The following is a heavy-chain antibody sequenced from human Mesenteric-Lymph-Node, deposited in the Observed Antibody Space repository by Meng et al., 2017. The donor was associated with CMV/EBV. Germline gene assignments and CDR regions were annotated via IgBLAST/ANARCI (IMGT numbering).Heavy chain of an antibody. V-gene: IGHV4-34*01. CDR3: ARGGGNPL. CDR2: INHSGST. Sequence: SETLSLTCAVYGGSFSGYYWSWIRQPPGKGLEWIGEINHSGSTNYNPSLKSRVTISVDTSKNQFSLKLSSVTAADTGMYYCARGGGNPLGGQGTLVTVSS. CDR1: GGSFSGYY. D-gene: IGHD4-23*01. J-gene: IGHJ4*02.